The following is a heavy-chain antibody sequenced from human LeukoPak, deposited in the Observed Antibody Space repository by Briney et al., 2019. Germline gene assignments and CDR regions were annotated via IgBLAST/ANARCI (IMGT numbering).Heavy chain of an antibody. J-gene: IGHJ4*02. CDR3: ARVYCSSTSCPPRFDY. CDR2: INPNSGGT. D-gene: IGHD2-2*01. Sequence: ASVKVSCKASGYTFTGYYMHWVRQAPGQGLEWMGWINPNSGGTNYAQKFQGRVTMTRDTSISTAYMELSRLRSDDTAVYHCARVYCSSTSCPPRFDYWGQGTLVTVSS. CDR1: GYTFTGYY. V-gene: IGHV1-2*02.